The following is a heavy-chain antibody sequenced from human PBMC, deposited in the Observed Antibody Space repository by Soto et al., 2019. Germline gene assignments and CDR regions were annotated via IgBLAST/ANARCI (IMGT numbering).Heavy chain of an antibody. CDR1: GGSISSYY. CDR3: ARDVGPVTIFGEALSGYFDF. D-gene: IGHD3-3*01. J-gene: IGHJ4*02. CDR2: IYYSGST. V-gene: IGHV4-59*01. Sequence: SETLSLTCTVSGGSISSYYWSWIRQPPGKGLEWIGYIYYSGSTNYNPSLKSRVTISVDTSKNQFSLKLSSVTAADTAFYYCARDVGPVTIFGEALSGYFDFWGQGTLVTVSS.